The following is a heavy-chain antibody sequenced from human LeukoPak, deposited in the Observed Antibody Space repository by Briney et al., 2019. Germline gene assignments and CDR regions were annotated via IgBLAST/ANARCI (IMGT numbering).Heavy chain of an antibody. V-gene: IGHV3-15*01. J-gene: IGHJ4*02. CDR1: GCTFSNAW. CDR3: ATGAPEVTGLDY. CDR2: IKSKPNGGTT. D-gene: IGHD1-14*01. Sequence: PGGSLRLSCAGAGCTFSNAWMNWVRQAPGKGLEWVGRIKSKPNGGTTDYAPPVKGRFSISRDDSRNTLYLQMNSLKTEDTAVYYCATGAPEVTGLDYWGQGTLVTVSS.